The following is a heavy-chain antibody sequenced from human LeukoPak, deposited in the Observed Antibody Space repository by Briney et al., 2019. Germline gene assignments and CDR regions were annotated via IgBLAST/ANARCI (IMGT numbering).Heavy chain of an antibody. Sequence: GGSLRLSCAASGFTFSSYAMNWVCQAPGKGLEWVAGISSGDRTFLAESVKGRFTISRDKSKDTLYLQMNSLRAEDTAVYYCAKDATASPYFHWFDNWGQGTQVIVSS. V-gene: IGHV3-23*01. D-gene: IGHD3-9*01. CDR1: GFTFSSYA. CDR3: AKDATASPYFHWFDN. CDR2: ISSGDRT. J-gene: IGHJ4*02.